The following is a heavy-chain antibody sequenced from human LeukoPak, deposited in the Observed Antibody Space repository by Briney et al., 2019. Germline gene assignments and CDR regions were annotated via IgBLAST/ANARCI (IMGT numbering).Heavy chain of an antibody. V-gene: IGHV1-69*13. D-gene: IGHD5-24*01. Sequence: ASVKVSCKASGGTFSSYAISWVRQAPGQGLEWMGGIIPIFGTANYAQKFQGRVTITADESTSTAYMELSSLRSEDTAVYYCARGRWLQLGDAFDIWGQGTMVTVSS. CDR1: GGTFSSYA. CDR3: ARGRWLQLGDAFDI. J-gene: IGHJ3*02. CDR2: IIPIFGTA.